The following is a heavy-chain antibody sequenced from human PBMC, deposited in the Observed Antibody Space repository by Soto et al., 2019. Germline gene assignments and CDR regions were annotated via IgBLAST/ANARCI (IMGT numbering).Heavy chain of an antibody. Sequence: GGSLRLSCAASGFTFNTYTMNWVRQAPGKGLEWVSYISGSSSTIYYADSVKGRFTISRDNAKSSLYLQMNSLGAEDTALYYCARNSLPTTLYTSNWNPIDYWGQGTLVTVSS. CDR2: ISGSSSTI. CDR3: ARNSLPTTLYTSNWNPIDY. V-gene: IGHV3-48*01. J-gene: IGHJ4*02. D-gene: IGHD1-20*01. CDR1: GFTFNTYT.